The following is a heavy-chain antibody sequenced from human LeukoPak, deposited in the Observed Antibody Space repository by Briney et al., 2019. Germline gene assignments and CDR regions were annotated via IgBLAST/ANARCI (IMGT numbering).Heavy chain of an antibody. V-gene: IGHV3-7*01. D-gene: IGHD5-18*01. J-gene: IGHJ4*02. CDR3: ASLDTAHPSGVY. CDR2: IKRDGGEK. Sequence: PGGSLRLSREASTFTFTPGWMSWIRQAPGKGLEWVAMIKRDGGEKHYVDSVKGRFTISRDNAKKSLYLQMDSLRDEDTAVYYCASLDTAHPSGVYWGQGTLVTVPS. CDR1: TFTFTPGW.